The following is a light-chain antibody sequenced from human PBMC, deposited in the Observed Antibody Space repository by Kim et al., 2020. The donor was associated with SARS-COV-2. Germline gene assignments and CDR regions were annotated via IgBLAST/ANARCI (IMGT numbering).Light chain of an antibody. Sequence: GKTVTIACTRSSGTIASNDVQWYQQSPCSSPTTMIYENSKRPSGVPDRFSGSIDSSSNSASLPISGLKAKDEADYYCQSYDSNNGVFGGGTQLTVL. CDR2: ENS. J-gene: IGLJ3*02. CDR3: QSYDSNNGV. V-gene: IGLV6-57*01. CDR1: SGTIASND.